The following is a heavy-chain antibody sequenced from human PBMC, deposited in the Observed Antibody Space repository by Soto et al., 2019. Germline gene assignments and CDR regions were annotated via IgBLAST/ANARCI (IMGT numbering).Heavy chain of an antibody. D-gene: IGHD4-4*01. CDR1: GFTFSSYA. CDR3: AKYLFLAVTGWFDP. CDR2: ISGSGGST. V-gene: IGHV3-23*01. Sequence: EVQLLESGGGLVQPGGSLRLSCAASGFTFSSYAMSWVRQAPGKGLEWVSAISGSGGSTYYADSVKGRFTISRDNSKNTLYLPKNSLRADDTDVYYCAKYLFLAVTGWFDPWGQRTLVTVSS. J-gene: IGHJ5*02.